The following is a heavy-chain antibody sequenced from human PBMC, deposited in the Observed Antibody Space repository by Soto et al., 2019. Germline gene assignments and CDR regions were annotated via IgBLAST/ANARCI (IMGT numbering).Heavy chain of an antibody. V-gene: IGHV4-34*01. Sequence: SETLSLTCVVYGGSFSGYYWSWIRQSPGKGLEWIGGINHRGSTNYNPSLESRVTLSVDTSKNKFSLKLPSVTAADTAMYYCARDGFCTSTTCRVGNWFDPWGQGTLVTVSS. J-gene: IGHJ5*02. CDR3: ARDGFCTSTTCRVGNWFDP. CDR1: GGSFSGYY. D-gene: IGHD2-2*01. CDR2: INHRGST.